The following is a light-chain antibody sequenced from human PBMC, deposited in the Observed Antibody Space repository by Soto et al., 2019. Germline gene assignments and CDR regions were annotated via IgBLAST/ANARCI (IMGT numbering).Light chain of an antibody. V-gene: IGKV1-39*01. CDR2: TAS. J-gene: IGKJ2*01. CDR3: QPSYSSLVYN. Sequence: DIQMTQPPSSLSASVGDRVTITCRASQNIGTYVTWYQQKPGKAPTVLLYTASTLPSGVPSRVSGSGTGTDFTLAISSLQPEDSATYYCQPSYSSLVYNFGPGTKLQIK. CDR1: QNIGTY.